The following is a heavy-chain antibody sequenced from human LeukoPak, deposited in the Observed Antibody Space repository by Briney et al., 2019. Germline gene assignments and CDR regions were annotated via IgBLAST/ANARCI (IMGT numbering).Heavy chain of an antibody. CDR3: ARGRIAARGWFDP. CDR2: INHSGST. V-gene: IGHV4-34*01. CDR1: GGSFSGYY. J-gene: IGHJ5*02. D-gene: IGHD6-6*01. Sequence: SETLSLTCAVYGGSFSGYYWSWIRQPPGKGLEWIGEINHSGSTNYNPSLKSRVTISVDTSKNQFSLKLSSVTAADTVVYYCARGRIAARGWFDPWGQGTLVTVSS.